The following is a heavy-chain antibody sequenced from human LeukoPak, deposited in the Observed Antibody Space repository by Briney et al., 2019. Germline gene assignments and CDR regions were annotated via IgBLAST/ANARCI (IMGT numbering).Heavy chain of an antibody. CDR1: GFTFSSYA. Sequence: GGSLRLSCAASGFTFSSYAMSWVRQAPGKGLEWVSAISGSGGSTYYADSVKGRFTISRDNSKNTLYLQMNSLRAEDTAVYYCAKLVVGDYDSSGYYDYWGQGTLVTVSS. D-gene: IGHD3-22*01. V-gene: IGHV3-23*01. CDR3: AKLVVGDYDSSGYYDY. J-gene: IGHJ4*02. CDR2: ISGSGGST.